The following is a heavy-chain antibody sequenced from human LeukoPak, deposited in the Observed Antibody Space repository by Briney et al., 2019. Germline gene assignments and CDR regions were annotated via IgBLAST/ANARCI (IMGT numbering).Heavy chain of an antibody. D-gene: IGHD5-18*01. CDR3: ARHTWIQHAFDI. J-gene: IGHJ3*02. Sequence: NPSETLSLTCTVSGGSISSSRYYWGWIRQPPGKGLEWIGSIYYSGSTYYNPSLKSRVTISVDTSKNQFSLKLSSVTAADTAVYYCARHTWIQHAFDIWGQGTMVTVSS. CDR2: IYYSGST. CDR1: GGSISSSRYY. V-gene: IGHV4-39*01.